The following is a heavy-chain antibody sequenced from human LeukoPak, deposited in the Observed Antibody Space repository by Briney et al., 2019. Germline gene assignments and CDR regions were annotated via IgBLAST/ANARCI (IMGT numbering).Heavy chain of an antibody. Sequence: HSGGSLRLSCAASGFTFSSYAMHWVRQAPGKGLEWVAVISYDGSNKYYADSVKGRFTISRDNSKNTLYLQMNSLRAEDTAVYYCAKPLYYYDSSGYYDFDYWGQGTLVTVSS. J-gene: IGHJ4*02. CDR2: ISYDGSNK. CDR1: GFTFSSYA. CDR3: AKPLYYYDSSGYYDFDY. D-gene: IGHD3-22*01. V-gene: IGHV3-30-3*02.